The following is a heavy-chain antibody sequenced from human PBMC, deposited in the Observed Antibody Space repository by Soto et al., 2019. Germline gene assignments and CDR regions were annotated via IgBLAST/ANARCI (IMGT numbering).Heavy chain of an antibody. V-gene: IGHV4-34*01. CDR1: GGSFCNYY. J-gene: IGHJ6*02. CDR2: INHSGST. Sequence: QVQLQQWGAGLLKASETLSLTCAVYGGSFCNYYWSWIRQPPGKGLEWIGEINHSGSTNYNPSLKSRVTISVDTSKNQFSLKLSSVTAADTAVYYCARVRTVTATFYYYYGMDVWGQGTTVTVSS. D-gene: IGHD2-21*02. CDR3: ARVRTVTATFYYYYGMDV.